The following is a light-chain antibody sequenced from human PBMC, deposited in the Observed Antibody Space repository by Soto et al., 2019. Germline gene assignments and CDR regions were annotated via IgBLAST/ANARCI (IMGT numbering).Light chain of an antibody. CDR1: SSDVGSYNL. Sequence: QSALTQPASVSGSPGQSITISCTGTSSDVGSYNLVSWYQQHPGKAPKLMIYEGSKRPSGVSNRFSASKSGNTASLTISGLQAEDEADYYCCSYAGSSTVVVFGGGTKLTVL. CDR2: EGS. V-gene: IGLV2-23*03. CDR3: CSYAGSSTVVV. J-gene: IGLJ2*01.